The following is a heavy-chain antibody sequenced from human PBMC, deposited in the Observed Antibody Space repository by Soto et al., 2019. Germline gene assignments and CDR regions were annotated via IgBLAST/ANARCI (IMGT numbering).Heavy chain of an antibody. CDR1: GFTVSSNY. J-gene: IGHJ6*02. V-gene: IGHV3-66*01. Sequence: GGSLRLSCAASGFTVSSNYMSWVRQAPGKGLEWISIIYSAGNTYYADSVKGRFTISRDNSKNTLYLQMNSLGAEDTAVYYCARDFVVGGPTINYYYGLDVWGQGTTVTVSS. CDR3: ARDFVVGGPTINYYYGLDV. D-gene: IGHD1-26*01. CDR2: IYSAGNT.